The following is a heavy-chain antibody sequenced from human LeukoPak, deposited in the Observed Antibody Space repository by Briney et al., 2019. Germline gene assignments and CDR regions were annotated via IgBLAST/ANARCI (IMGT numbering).Heavy chain of an antibody. Sequence: ASVTVSCKASGYTFTSYDINWVRQAPGQGLEWMGWMNPNSGNTGYAQKVQGRVTITRNTSISTAYMELSSLRSEDTAVYYCARVYGSGSYYNEPYYYYYMDVWGKGTTVTVSS. CDR3: ARVYGSGSYYNEPYYYYYMDV. CDR2: MNPNSGNT. V-gene: IGHV1-8*03. D-gene: IGHD3-10*01. J-gene: IGHJ6*03. CDR1: GYTFTSYD.